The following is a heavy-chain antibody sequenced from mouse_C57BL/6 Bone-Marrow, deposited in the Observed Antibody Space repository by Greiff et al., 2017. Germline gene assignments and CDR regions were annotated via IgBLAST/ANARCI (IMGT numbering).Heavy chain of an antibody. CDR1: GYSFTGYF. CDR3: ASQDYYGSSSWFAY. V-gene: IGHV1-20*01. Sequence: VQLKQSGPELVKPGDSVKISCKASGYSFTGYFMNWVMQSHGKSLEWIGRINPYNGDTFYNQKFKGKATLTVDKSSSTAHMELRSLTSEDSAVYYCASQDYYGSSSWFAYWGQGTLVTVSA. D-gene: IGHD1-1*01. CDR2: INPYNGDT. J-gene: IGHJ3*01.